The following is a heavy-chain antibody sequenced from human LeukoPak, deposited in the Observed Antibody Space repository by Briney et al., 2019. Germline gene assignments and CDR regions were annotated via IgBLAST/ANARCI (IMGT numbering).Heavy chain of an antibody. CDR2: MNPNSGNT. CDR3: AGGPRSPAAIANWFDP. CDR1: GYTFTSYD. J-gene: IGHJ5*02. D-gene: IGHD2-2*01. Sequence: ASVKVSCKASGYTFTSYDINWVRQATGQGLEWMGWMNPNSGNTGYAQKFQGRVTITRNTSISTAYMELSSLRSEDTAVYYCAGGPRSPAAIANWFDPWGQGTLVTVSS. V-gene: IGHV1-8*03.